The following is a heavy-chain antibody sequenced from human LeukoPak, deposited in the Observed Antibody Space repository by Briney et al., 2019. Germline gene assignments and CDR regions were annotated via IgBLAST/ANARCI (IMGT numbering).Heavy chain of an antibody. J-gene: IGHJ4*02. Sequence: ASVKVSCKASGYTFTSNDINWVRQGTGQGLEWMEWMNPNNGNTGYALKFQGRVTMTRNTSINTAYMELSSLRSEDTAVYYCARAYCTGGICYGFDYWGQGTLVTVSS. CDR3: ARAYCTGGICYGFDY. D-gene: IGHD2-15*01. CDR2: MNPNNGNT. V-gene: IGHV1-8*01. CDR1: GYTFTSND.